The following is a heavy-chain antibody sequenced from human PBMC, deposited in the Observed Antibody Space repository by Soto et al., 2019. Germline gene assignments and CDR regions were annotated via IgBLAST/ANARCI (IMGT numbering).Heavy chain of an antibody. D-gene: IGHD3-9*01. CDR1: GGSISSGGYY. J-gene: IGHJ4*02. V-gene: IGHV4-31*03. Sequence: SETLSLTCTVSGGSISSGGYYWSWIRQHPGKGLEWIGYIYYRGSTYYNPSLKSRVTISVDTSKNQFSLKLSSVPAADTAVYYCARVVSPQELRYFDWALYFDYWGQGTLVTVSS. CDR3: ARVVSPQELRYFDWALYFDY. CDR2: IYYRGST.